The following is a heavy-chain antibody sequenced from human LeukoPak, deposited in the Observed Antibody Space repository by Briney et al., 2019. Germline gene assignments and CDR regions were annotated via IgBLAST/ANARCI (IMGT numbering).Heavy chain of an antibody. CDR2: ISYDGSNK. CDR3: AFYRSSWLAFGY. D-gene: IGHD6-13*01. CDR1: GFTFSSYA. V-gene: IGHV3-30*04. Sequence: GRSLRLSCAASGFTFSSYAMHWVRQAPGKGLEWVAVISYDGSNKYYADSVKGRFTISRDNSKNTLYLQMNSLRAEDTAVYYCAFYRSSWLAFGYWGQGTLVTVSS. J-gene: IGHJ4*02.